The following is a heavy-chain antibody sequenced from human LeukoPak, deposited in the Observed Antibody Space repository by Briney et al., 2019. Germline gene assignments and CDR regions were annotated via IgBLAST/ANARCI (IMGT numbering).Heavy chain of an antibody. CDR3: ARGGTYYYDSSGSSHYFDY. CDR2: IIPILGIA. V-gene: IGHV1-69*04. CDR1: GGTFSSYA. J-gene: IGHJ4*02. D-gene: IGHD3-22*01. Sequence: LVKVSCKASGGTFSSYAISWVRQAPGQGLEWMGRIIPILGIANYAQKFQGRVTITADKSTSTAYIELSSLRSEDTAVYYCARGGTYYYDSSGSSHYFDYWGQGTLVTVSS.